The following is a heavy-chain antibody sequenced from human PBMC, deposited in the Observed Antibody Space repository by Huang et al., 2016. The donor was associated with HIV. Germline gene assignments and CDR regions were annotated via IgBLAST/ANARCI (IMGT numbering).Heavy chain of an antibody. CDR3: AKGETTGVSPFFYYGMDV. CDR2: ISDSGCKT. J-gene: IGHJ6*02. Sequence: EVLLLESGGGLVQPGGSLRLSCSSSGFTFSNYAMSWVRQAPGKGLEWVSAISDSGCKTYYADSVKGRFIISRDNSKNPVYLQMNSLRAEDTAVYYCAKGETTGVSPFFYYGMDVWGQGTTVTVSS. CDR1: GFTFSNYA. D-gene: IGHD4-17*01. V-gene: IGHV3-23*01.